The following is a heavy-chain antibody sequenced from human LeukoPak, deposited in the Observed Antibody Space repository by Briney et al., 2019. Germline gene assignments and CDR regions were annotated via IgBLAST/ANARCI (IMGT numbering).Heavy chain of an antibody. J-gene: IGHJ4*02. CDR1: GGSISSYY. CDR3: ASSARFGEFPLSV. CDR2: IYYSGST. Sequence: PSETLSLTCTVSGGSISSYYWSWIRQPPGKGLEWIGYIYYSGSTNYNPSLKSRVTISVDTSKNQFSLKLSSVTAADTAVCYCASSARFGEFPLSVWGQGTLVTVSS. V-gene: IGHV4-59*01. D-gene: IGHD3-10*01.